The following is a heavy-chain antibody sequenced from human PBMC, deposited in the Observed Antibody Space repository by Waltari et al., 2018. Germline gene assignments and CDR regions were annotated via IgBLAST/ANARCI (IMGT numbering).Heavy chain of an antibody. CDR3: AKRSGYCGSSSCAFDS. Sequence: EVHLLESGGGMVQPGGSLRLSCAASGFTFTNYAINWVRQAPGKGLEWVASITVDSSTYYTDSVKGRFTISRDTSRNTLYLQMNSLRAEDTAVYYCAKRSGYCGSSSCAFDSWGQGTLVTVSS. CDR1: GFTFTNYA. V-gene: IGHV3-23*01. D-gene: IGHD2-15*01. CDR2: ITVDSST. J-gene: IGHJ4*02.